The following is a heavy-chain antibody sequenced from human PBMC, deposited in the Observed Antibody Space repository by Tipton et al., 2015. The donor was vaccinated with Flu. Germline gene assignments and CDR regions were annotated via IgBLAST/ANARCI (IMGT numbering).Heavy chain of an antibody. CDR1: GFTLSAYW. CDR3: ARVGYYYGLDL. Sequence: SLRLSCTASGFTLSAYWMHWVHQAPGKGLEWVASISGNTRYIYYADSLRGRFTISRDNAKNSLFLQMHSLGAEDTAVYYCARVGYYYGLDLWGQGTTVTVSS. CDR2: ISGNTRYI. J-gene: IGHJ6*02. V-gene: IGHV3-21*01.